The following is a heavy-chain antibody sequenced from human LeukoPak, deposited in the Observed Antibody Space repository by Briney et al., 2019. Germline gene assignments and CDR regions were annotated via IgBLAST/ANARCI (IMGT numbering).Heavy chain of an antibody. CDR2: ISGYNGNT. J-gene: IGHJ6*03. V-gene: IGHV1-18*01. CDR1: GYTFTNYG. Sequence: ASVKVSCKASGYTFTNYGISWVRQAPGQGLDWMGWISGYNGNTNYVQKFQGRVTMTTDTSTSTAYMELRSLRSDDTAVYYCARGGISAAGRDYYYFYMDVWGKGTTVTISS. D-gene: IGHD6-13*01. CDR3: ARGGISAAGRDYYYFYMDV.